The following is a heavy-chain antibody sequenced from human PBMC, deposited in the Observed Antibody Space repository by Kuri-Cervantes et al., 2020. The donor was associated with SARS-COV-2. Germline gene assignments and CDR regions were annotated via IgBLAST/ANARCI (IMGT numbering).Heavy chain of an antibody. CDR3: ARGSSGWFPYYYFDY. CDR2: MNPNSGNT. CDR1: GYTFTSYD. J-gene: IGHJ4*02. Sequence: ASVKVSCKASGYTFTSYDINWVRQATGQGPEWMGWMNPNSGNTGYAQKFQGRVTITRNTSISTAYMELSSLRSEDTAVYYCARGSSGWFPYYYFDYWGQGTLVTVSS. D-gene: IGHD6-19*01. V-gene: IGHV1-8*03.